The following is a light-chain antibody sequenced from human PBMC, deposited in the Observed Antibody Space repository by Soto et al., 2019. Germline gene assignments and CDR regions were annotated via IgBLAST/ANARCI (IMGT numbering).Light chain of an antibody. CDR2: GAS. CDR3: QPFGGSPPAFA. Sequence: ESMLTQFPGTLSLSPGERATLSCRASQSVSSRNLAWYQQKPGQAPRLLIYGASIRATGIPDRFSGSGSGPDFTLTIRRLERVEFAVYYCQPFGGSPPAFAFGQGTKLEI. J-gene: IGKJ2*01. CDR1: QSVSSRN. V-gene: IGKV3-20*01.